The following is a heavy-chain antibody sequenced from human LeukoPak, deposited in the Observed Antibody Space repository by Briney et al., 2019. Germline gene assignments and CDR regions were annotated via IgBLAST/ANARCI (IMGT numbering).Heavy chain of an antibody. CDR1: GFTFSSYA. V-gene: IGHV3-23*01. CDR3: AKDRGSSAWYPHDY. CDR2: ISGSGSST. Sequence: GGSLRLSCAASGFTFSSYAMSWVCQAPGKGLEWVSTISGSGSSTYYADSVKGRFTISRDNSKNTLYLQMNSLRAEDTAVYYCAKDRGSSAWYPHDYWGQGTLVTVSS. J-gene: IGHJ4*02. D-gene: IGHD6-19*01.